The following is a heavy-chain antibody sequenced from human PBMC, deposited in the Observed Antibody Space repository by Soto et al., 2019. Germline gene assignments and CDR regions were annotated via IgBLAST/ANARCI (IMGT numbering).Heavy chain of an antibody. CDR2: IDPSDSYP. Sequence: GESLKISCKGSGYSFTSYWITWVRQMPGKGLEYMGRIDPSDSYPNYSPSFQGHVTISADKSISTVYVQWSSLTPSDTAIYYCAKRNFDSKRVYGMDVWGQGTSVTVSS. J-gene: IGHJ6*02. CDR3: AKRNFDSKRVYGMDV. D-gene: IGHD3-22*01. CDR1: GYSFTSYW. V-gene: IGHV5-10-1*01.